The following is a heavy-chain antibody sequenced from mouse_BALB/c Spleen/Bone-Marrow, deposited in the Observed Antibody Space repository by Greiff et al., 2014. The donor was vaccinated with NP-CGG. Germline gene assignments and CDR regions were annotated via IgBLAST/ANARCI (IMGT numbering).Heavy chain of an antibody. CDR2: IAPGSDTT. J-gene: IGHJ2*01. V-gene: IGHV1S41*01. Sequence: DPVKPGASVKLSCKASGYSFTSYWINWIKQRPGQGLGWIERIAPGSDTTYYNEMFKGKATLTVDTSSTTAYIQLSSLSSEDSAVYFCARFPFYYGSSFYYFDYWGQGTTLTVSS. D-gene: IGHD1-1*01. CDR3: ARFPFYYGSSFYYFDY. CDR1: GYSFTSYW.